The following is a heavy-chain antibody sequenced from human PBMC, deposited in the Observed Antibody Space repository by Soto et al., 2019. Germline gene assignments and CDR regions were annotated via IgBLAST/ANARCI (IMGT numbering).Heavy chain of an antibody. V-gene: IGHV1-3*01. CDR1: GDTFTSYA. CDR2: INAGNGNT. CDR3: ARDIRGVPAAPDY. J-gene: IGHJ4*02. Sequence: GASVKVCCKSSGDTFTSYAMHWARQAPGQRLEWMGWINAGNGNTKYSQKFQGRVTITRDTSASTAYMELSSLRSEDTAVYYCARDIRGVPAAPDYWGQGTLVTVSS. D-gene: IGHD2-2*01.